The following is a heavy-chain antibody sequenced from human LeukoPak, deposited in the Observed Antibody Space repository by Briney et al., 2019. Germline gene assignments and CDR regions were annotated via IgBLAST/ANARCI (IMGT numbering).Heavy chain of an antibody. CDR3: AKGTGSYPISYFDY. D-gene: IGHD3-10*01. CDR1: GFTFDDYA. CDR2: ISWNSGSI. Sequence: PGGSLKLSCAASGFTFDDYAMHWVRQAPGKGLEWVSGISWNSGSIGYADSVKGRFTISRDNAKNSLYLQMNSLRAEDTALYYCAKGTGSYPISYFDYWGQGTLVTVSS. V-gene: IGHV3-9*01. J-gene: IGHJ4*02.